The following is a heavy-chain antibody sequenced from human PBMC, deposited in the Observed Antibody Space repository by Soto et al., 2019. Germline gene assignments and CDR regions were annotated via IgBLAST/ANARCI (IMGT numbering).Heavy chain of an antibody. CDR3: ARRGSGSYHDY. CDR2: IYYSGST. V-gene: IGHV4-39*01. Sequence: QLQLQESGPGLVKPSETLSLTCTVSGGSISSSNYYWGWIRQPPGKGLEWIGTIYYSGSTYYNPSLTSRVTISVDTSKNQFSLKLSSVTAADTAVYYCARRGSGSYHDYWGQGTLVTVSS. D-gene: IGHD1-26*01. CDR1: GGSISSSNYY. J-gene: IGHJ4*02.